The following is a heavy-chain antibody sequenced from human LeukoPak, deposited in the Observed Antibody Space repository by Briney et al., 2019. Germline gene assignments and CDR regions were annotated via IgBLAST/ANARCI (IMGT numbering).Heavy chain of an antibody. CDR2: ISYDGSNK. V-gene: IGHV3-30-3*01. CDR1: GFTFSSYA. CDR3: ARVKNKGVEGAFDI. Sequence: GRSLRLSCAASGFTFSSYAMYWVRQAPGKGLEWVAVISYDGSNKYYADSVKGRFTISRDNSKNTLYLQMNSLRAEDTAVYYCARVKNKGVEGAFDIWGQGTMVTVSS. J-gene: IGHJ3*02.